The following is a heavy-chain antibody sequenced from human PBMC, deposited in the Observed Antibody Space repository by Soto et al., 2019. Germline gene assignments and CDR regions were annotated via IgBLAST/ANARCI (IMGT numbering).Heavy chain of an antibody. CDR2: INHSGST. D-gene: IGHD6-6*01. V-gene: IGHV4-34*01. Sequence: LTCAVYGGSFSGYYWSWIRQPPGKGLEWIGEINHSGSTNYNPSLKSRVTISVDTSKNQFSLKLSSVTAADTAVYYCASRSYSSSTAVYFEYWGQGSLVTVSS. J-gene: IGHJ4*02. CDR1: GGSFSGYY. CDR3: ASRSYSSSTAVYFEY.